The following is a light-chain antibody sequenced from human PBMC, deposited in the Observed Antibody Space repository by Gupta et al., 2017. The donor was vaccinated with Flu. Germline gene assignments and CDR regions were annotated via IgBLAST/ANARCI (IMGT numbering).Light chain of an antibody. V-gene: IGKV3-20*01. CDR2: GAS. J-gene: IGKJ3*01. Sequence: GTRSLSPGDRATLSCRASQSISSSYLAWYQQKPGQAPRLLIYGASSRATGIPDRFSGSGSGTDFALTISRLEPEDFAVYYCQQYGSSSFTFGPGTKVNI. CDR1: QSISSSY. CDR3: QQYGSSSFT.